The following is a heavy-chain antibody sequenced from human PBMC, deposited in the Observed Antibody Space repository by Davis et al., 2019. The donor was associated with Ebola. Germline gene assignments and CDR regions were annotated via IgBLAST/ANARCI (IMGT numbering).Heavy chain of an antibody. CDR3: ARDCSGGSCSGAFDI. D-gene: IGHD2-15*01. CDR1: GFTFSSYS. CDR2: ISSSSSYI. J-gene: IGHJ3*02. V-gene: IGHV3-21*01. Sequence: GESLKISCAASGFTFSSYSMNWVRQAPGKGLEWVSSISSSSSYIYYADSVKGRFTISRDNAKNSLYLQMNSLRAEDTAVYYCARDCSGGSCSGAFDIWGQGTMVTVSS.